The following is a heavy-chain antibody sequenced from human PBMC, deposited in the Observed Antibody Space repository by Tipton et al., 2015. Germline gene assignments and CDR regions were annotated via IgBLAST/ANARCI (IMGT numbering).Heavy chain of an antibody. V-gene: IGHV1-46*01. CDR1: GYTFIKYY. CDR3: ARARGRHGGLFDS. D-gene: IGHD4-23*01. CDR2: INPRDGVT. J-gene: IGHJ4*02. Sequence: QLVQSGAEVKKPGASVKVSCKASGYTFIKYYVHWVRQAPGQGLEWMGVINPRDGVTTYAQSFQGRVTMTRDTSTTTVYMKLTSLRADDTAVYYCARARGRHGGLFDSWGQGTLVTVSS.